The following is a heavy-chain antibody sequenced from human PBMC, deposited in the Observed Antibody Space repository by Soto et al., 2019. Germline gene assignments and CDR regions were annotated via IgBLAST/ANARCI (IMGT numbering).Heavy chain of an antibody. D-gene: IGHD2-21*01. CDR1: GGSFSGYY. CDR3: AKAYHQTYSDY. Sequence: QVQLQQWGAGLLKPSETLSLTCAVYGGSFSGYYWSWIRQPPGKGLEWIGEINHSGSTNYNPSLKSRVTISVDTSKNQFSLKLSSVTAADTAVYYCAKAYHQTYSDYWGQGTLVTVSS. V-gene: IGHV4-34*01. J-gene: IGHJ4*02. CDR2: INHSGST.